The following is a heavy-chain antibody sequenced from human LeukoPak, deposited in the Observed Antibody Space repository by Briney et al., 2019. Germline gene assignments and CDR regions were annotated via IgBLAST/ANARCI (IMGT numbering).Heavy chain of an antibody. D-gene: IGHD5-12*01. CDR1: GYTFTGYY. CDR3: ARGPSGYTPADNYYYYMDV. CDR2: INPNSGGT. Sequence: ASVKVSCKASGYTFTGYYMHWVRQAPGQGLEWMGWINPNSGGTNYAQKFQGRVTMTRDTSISTAYMELSRLRSDDTAVYYCARGPSGYTPADNYYYYMDVWGKGTTVTVSS. J-gene: IGHJ6*03. V-gene: IGHV1-2*02.